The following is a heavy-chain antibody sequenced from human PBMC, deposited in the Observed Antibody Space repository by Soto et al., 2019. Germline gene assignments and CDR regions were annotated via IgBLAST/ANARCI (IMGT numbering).Heavy chain of an antibody. CDR2: ISSGTYNI. CDR3: ARGGYSGRFHCYFLGVDL. V-gene: IGHV3-21*01. J-gene: IGHJ6*02. Sequence: GGSVRLSCAASGFTFSNYDMNWVRQAPGKGLEWVSCISSGTYNIYYAASVKGRFTVARDNAKLSLSLQMDSLRAEDTAVYYCARGGYSGRFHCYFLGVDLWGQGTMVSV. D-gene: IGHD1-26*01. CDR1: GFTFSNYD.